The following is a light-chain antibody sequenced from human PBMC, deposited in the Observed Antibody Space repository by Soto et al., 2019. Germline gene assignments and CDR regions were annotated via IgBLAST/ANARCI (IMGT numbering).Light chain of an antibody. CDR1: QNVNSNF. V-gene: IGKV3-20*01. J-gene: IGKJ1*01. CDR3: QQYGSSGT. CDR2: GAS. Sequence: IGLTQSTGTLSLSPGERATPSCTASQNVNSNFFAWYQHQAGQAPRLLIYGASNRATGIPDRFSGSGSGTDFTLTISRLEPDDFAVYYCQQYGSSGTFGHGTKVDIK.